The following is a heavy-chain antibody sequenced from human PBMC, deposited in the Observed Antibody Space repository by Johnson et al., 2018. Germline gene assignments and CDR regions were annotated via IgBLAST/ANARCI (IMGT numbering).Heavy chain of an antibody. CDR2: IKHDDSET. V-gene: IGHV3-7*04. Sequence: VQLVQSGGALVRPGGSLRLSCETSGFTFSANWMTWVRQAPGKGLEWVANIKHDDSETNYVASVKGRFTVSRDNAKNSLFLQMNTLRAEDTAVYYCVRGISSEIWGQGTLVTVSS. CDR1: GFTFSANW. D-gene: IGHD2-2*01. CDR3: VRGISSEI. J-gene: IGHJ3*02.